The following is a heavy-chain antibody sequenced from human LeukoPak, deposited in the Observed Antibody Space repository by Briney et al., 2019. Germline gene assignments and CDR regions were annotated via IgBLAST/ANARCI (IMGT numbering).Heavy chain of an antibody. V-gene: IGHV3-74*01. CDR1: GFTFSSYW. J-gene: IGHJ1*01. Sequence: GGSLRLSCAASGFTFSSYWIHWVRQAPGKGLVWVSAINGDGSRTSYADSVKGQFTISRDNAKNTVYLQMNSLRAEDTALYYCARGSRCFWGQGTLVTVSS. D-gene: IGHD3-16*01. CDR3: ARGSRCF. CDR2: INGDGSRT.